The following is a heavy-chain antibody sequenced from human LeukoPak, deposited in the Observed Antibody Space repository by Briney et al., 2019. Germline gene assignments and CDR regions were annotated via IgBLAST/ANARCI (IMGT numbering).Heavy chain of an antibody. D-gene: IGHD1-14*01. CDR3: ARIGPDGMDV. CDR2: TYYSGST. V-gene: IGHV4-39*01. CDR1: GGSISSSSYY. J-gene: IGHJ6*02. Sequence: SETLSLTCTVSGGSISSSSYYWGWIRQPPGKGLEWIGSTYYSGSTYYNPSLKSRVTISVDTSKNQFSLKLSSVTAADTAVYYCARIGPDGMDVWGQGTTVTVSS.